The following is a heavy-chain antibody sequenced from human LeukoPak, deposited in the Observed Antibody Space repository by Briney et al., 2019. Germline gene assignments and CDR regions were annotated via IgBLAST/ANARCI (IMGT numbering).Heavy chain of an antibody. Sequence: PSETLSLTFTVSGGSISSYYWSWIRQPPGKGLEWIGYIYYSGSTNYNPSLKSRVTISVDTSKNQFSLKLSSVTAADTAVYYCASTHWGTFDYWGQGTLVTVSS. V-gene: IGHV4-59*01. D-gene: IGHD7-27*01. CDR2: IYYSGST. CDR1: GGSISSYY. J-gene: IGHJ4*02. CDR3: ASTHWGTFDY.